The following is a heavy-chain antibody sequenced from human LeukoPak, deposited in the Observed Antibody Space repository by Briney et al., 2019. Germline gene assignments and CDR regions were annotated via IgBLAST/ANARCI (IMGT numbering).Heavy chain of an antibody. CDR3: ARGNDFWSGYYPDYYYYYYMDV. CDR1: GFTVITNY. Sequence: GGSLRLSCAASGFTVITNYMTWIRQAPGKGLEWVSVMYTLGNTNYADSVRGRFTISRDNSKNTLYLQMNSLRAEDTAVYYCARGNDFWSGYYPDYYYYYYMDVWGKGTTVTVSS. D-gene: IGHD3-3*01. V-gene: IGHV3-66*01. J-gene: IGHJ6*03. CDR2: MYTLGNT.